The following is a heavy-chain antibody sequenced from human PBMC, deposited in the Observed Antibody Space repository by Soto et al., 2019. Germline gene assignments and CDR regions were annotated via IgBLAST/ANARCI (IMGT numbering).Heavy chain of an antibody. CDR1: GDSFRSIDHY. V-gene: IGHV4-39*01. D-gene: IGHD1-1*01. CDR2: IFYSGST. J-gene: IGHJ4*02. Sequence: QLLLQQSGPGLLKPSETLSLTCTVSGDSFRSIDHYWGWIRQPPGKGLAWIGSIFYSGSTYYNPSLKSLVPMSVDTSKHQVSLKVISVTAADTAVYYCAKNDRGDLPDFWGQGPLVAVSS. CDR3: AKNDRGDLPDF.